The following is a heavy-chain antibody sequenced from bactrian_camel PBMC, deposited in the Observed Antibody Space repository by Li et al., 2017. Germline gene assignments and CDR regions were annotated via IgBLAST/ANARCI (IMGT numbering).Heavy chain of an antibody. CDR3: AADIGVATISLATIPVDCDRVVFGY. CDR1: GFTFNNYA. J-gene: IGHJ6*01. V-gene: IGHV3S40*01. Sequence: QLVESGGGLVQPGGSLRLSCAASGFTFNNYAMSWVRQAPGKGLEWVSTITTDEISTHYGDSVKGRFTISEDNAKNTVYLQMNSLKPEDTAVYYCAADIGVATISLATIPVDCDRVVFGYWGQGTQVTVS. D-gene: IGHD4*01. CDR2: ITTDEIST.